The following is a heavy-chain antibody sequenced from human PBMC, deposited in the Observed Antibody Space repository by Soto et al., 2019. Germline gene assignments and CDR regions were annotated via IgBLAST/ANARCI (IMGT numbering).Heavy chain of an antibody. J-gene: IGHJ5*01. CDR3: ARIWGIADHDS. CDR1: GDSFKTYS. D-gene: IGHD6-13*01. V-gene: IGHV1-69*12. Sequence: QVQLVQSGAEVKKPGSSVKVSCKSSGDSFKTYSVSWVRQAPGQGLEWMGGVIPILGKPMYAQKFQDRVTLTADESTSQVFMELTSLMSDGTAVYYRARIWGIADHDSWGQGTRVTVSS. CDR2: VIPILGKP.